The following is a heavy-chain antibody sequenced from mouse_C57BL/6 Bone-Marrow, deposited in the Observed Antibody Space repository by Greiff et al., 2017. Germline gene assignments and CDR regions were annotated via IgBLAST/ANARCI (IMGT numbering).Heavy chain of an antibody. CDR2: IYPGDGDT. CDR1: GYAFSSYW. J-gene: IGHJ3*01. D-gene: IGHD2-5*01. V-gene: IGHV1-80*01. CDR3: AREGSNYGFAY. Sequence: LVESGAELVKPGASVKISCKASGYAFSSYWMNWVKQRPGKGLEWIGQIYPGDGDTNYNGKFKGKATLTADKSSSTAYMQLSSLTSEDSAVYFCAREGSNYGFAYWGQGTLVTVSA.